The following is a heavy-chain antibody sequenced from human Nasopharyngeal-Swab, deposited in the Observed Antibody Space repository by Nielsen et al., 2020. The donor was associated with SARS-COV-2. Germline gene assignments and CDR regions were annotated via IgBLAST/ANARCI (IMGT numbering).Heavy chain of an antibody. CDR1: GGTIRTNKW. D-gene: IGHD3-3*01. Sequence: GSLRLSCTVSGGTIRTNKWRSWVRQTPGKGLEWIAEIYHTESTNYNPSLKSRVTISIDKSNNQFSLELHSVTAADTAVYYCARAPSRSGSFEYWGQGTLVTVSS. V-gene: IGHV4-4*02. CDR3: ARAPSRSGSFEY. CDR2: IYHTEST. J-gene: IGHJ4*02.